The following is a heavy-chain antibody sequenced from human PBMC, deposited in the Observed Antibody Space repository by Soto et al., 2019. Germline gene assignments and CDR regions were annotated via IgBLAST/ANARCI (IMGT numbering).Heavy chain of an antibody. CDR1: GGSISSSSYY. CDR2: IYYSGST. V-gene: IGHV4-39*01. D-gene: IGHD6-19*01. Sequence: QLQLQESGPGLVKPSETLSLTCTVSGGSISSSSYYWGWIRQPPGKGLEWIGSIYYSGSTYYNPSLKSRVTISVDTSKNQFSLKLSSVTAADTAVYYCARLLLRQWLFHYWGQGTLVTVSS. J-gene: IGHJ4*02. CDR3: ARLLLRQWLFHY.